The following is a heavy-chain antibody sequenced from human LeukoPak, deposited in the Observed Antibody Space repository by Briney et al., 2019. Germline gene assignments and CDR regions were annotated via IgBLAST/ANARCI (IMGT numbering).Heavy chain of an antibody. CDR2: ISNSGGPI. D-gene: IGHD3-3*01. V-gene: IGHV3-48*03. J-gene: IGHJ4*02. Sequence: GGSLRLSCAASGFTFSSYEMIWVRQAPGKGLEWVSYISNSGGPIYYADSVKGRFTISRDNAKNSLYLQMNSLRAEDTAVYYWTRVARDYNFWSDSIETFYFDYWGQGTLVTVSS. CDR3: TRVARDYNFWSDSIETFYFDY. CDR1: GFTFSSYE.